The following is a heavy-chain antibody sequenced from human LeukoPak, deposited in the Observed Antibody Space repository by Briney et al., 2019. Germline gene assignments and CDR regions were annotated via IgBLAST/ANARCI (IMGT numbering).Heavy chain of an antibody. CDR2: IIGISDNT. Sequence: GGSLRLSCAASGFTLSNYAMTWVRQAPGRGQEWVSIIGISDNTYYADSVKGRFTISRDSSKNTLYLQMSNLRAEDTAVYFCARGGGLDVWGQGATVTVSS. CDR3: ARGGGLDV. CDR1: GFTLSNYA. J-gene: IGHJ6*02. V-gene: IGHV3-23*01. D-gene: IGHD3-16*01.